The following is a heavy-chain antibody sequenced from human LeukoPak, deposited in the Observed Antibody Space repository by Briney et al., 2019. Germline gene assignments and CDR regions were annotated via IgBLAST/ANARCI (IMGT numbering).Heavy chain of an antibody. CDR3: ARDGQYSSSSDWFDP. V-gene: IGHV1-2*02. CDR1: GYIFTTYY. Sequence: ASVKVSCKASGYIFTTYYMHWVRQVPGQGLEWMGWINPYSGGTNYAQKFEGRVTMTRDTSISTAYMELSRLISDDTAVYYRARDGQYSSSSDWFDPWGQGTLVTVSS. CDR2: INPYSGGT. D-gene: IGHD6-13*01. J-gene: IGHJ5*02.